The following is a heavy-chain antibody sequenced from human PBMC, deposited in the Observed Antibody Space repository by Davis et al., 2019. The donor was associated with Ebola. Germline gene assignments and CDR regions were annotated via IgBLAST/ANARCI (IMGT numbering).Heavy chain of an antibody. CDR2: MNPNSGNT. D-gene: IGHD3-16*01. J-gene: IGHJ4*02. CDR1: GYTFTGYD. Sequence: ASVKVSCKASGYTFTGYDINWVRQAAGQGLEWMGWMNPNSGNTGYAPKFQGRVTMTRDTSISTAYMEVRSLRSEDTAVYYCAKAGGYHGFDYWGQGTLVTVSS. CDR3: AKAGGYHGFDY. V-gene: IGHV1-8*01.